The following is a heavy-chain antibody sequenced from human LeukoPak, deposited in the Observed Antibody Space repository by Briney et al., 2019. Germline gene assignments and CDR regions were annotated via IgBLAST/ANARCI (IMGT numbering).Heavy chain of an antibody. V-gene: IGHV4-39*01. CDR3: ARIVGIAAAGTPGWFDP. J-gene: IGHJ5*02. CDR1: GGSISSSSYY. CDR2: IYYSGST. D-gene: IGHD6-13*01. Sequence: PSETLSLTCTVSGGSISSSSYYWGWIRQPPGKGLEWIGSIYYSGSTYYNPSLKSRVTISVDTSKNQFSLKLSSVTAADTAVYYCARIVGIAAAGTPGWFDPWGQGTLVTVSS.